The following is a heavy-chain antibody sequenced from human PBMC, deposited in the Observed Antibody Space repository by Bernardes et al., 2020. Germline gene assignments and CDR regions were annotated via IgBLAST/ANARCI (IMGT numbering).Heavy chain of an antibody. J-gene: IGHJ4*02. CDR1: GFTFNNYG. D-gene: IGHD6-6*01. Sequence: GSLRLSCAASGFTFNNYGMHWVRQAPGKGLEWVTVIWYDGSNKYYADSVKGRFTISRDNSKNTLYLQMNSLRAEDTAVYYCARDRYSSSYEIDYWGQGTLVTVSS. CDR2: IWYDGSNK. V-gene: IGHV3-33*01. CDR3: ARDRYSSSYEIDY.